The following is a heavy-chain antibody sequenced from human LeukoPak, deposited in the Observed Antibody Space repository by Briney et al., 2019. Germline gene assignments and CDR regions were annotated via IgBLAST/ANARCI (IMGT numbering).Heavy chain of an antibody. J-gene: IGHJ3*01. CDR3: SKGAAVAASSN. CDR2: ISYSGNT. CDR1: GGSISSGSFY. V-gene: IGHV4-39*01. D-gene: IGHD6-19*01. Sequence: SETLSLTCTVSGGSISSGSFYWGWIRQPPGKGLEWIGSISYSGNTYYNPSLESRVTISVDKSKNQFFLQLTSVTAADTSVYFCSKGAAVAASSNWGQGTLVTVSS.